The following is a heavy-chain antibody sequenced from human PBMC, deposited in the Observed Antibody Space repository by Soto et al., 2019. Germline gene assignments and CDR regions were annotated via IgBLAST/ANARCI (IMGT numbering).Heavy chain of an antibody. D-gene: IGHD3-16*01. V-gene: IGHV3-72*01. CDR1: GFTSSDHS. CDR2: TAYKRSRYTT. Sequence: EVELVESGGGLVQAGGSLRVSCGVSGFTSSDHSMDWVRQAPGKGLEWVGRTAYKRSRYTTEYAASVKGRFIISRDDSKNSVYLKMNSLKIEDTAVYYCARAGFGHGLDVWGQGNTVTVS. CDR3: ARAGFGHGLDV. J-gene: IGHJ6*02.